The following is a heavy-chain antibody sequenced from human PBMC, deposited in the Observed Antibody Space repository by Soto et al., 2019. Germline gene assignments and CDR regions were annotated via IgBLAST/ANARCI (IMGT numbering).Heavy chain of an antibody. V-gene: IGHV4-34*02. J-gene: IGHJ6*03. CDR2: INLSGST. CDR1: GGTFSGYY. Sequence: QVQLQQWGAGLLKPSETLSLTCAVYGGTFSGYYWSWIRQPPGKGLEWIGEINLSGSTNYNPSIKNRVTMSVDTSKNQFSLNLSSVTAADTAVYYCARRGYCDTTSCYGNYYYYYMDVWGKGTTVTVSS. D-gene: IGHD2-2*01. CDR3: ARRGYCDTTSCYGNYYYYYMDV.